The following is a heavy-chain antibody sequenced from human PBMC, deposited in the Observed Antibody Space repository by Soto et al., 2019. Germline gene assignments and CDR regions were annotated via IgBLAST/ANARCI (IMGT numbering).Heavy chain of an antibody. Sequence: EVQLLESGGGLVQPGGSLRLSCAASGFTFSSYARSWVRQAPGKGLEWVSAISGSGGSTYYADSVKGRFTISRDNSKDTLDLQMNSLRAEDTAVYYCAKDFILSSGSPRGGQGTLVTVSS. V-gene: IGHV3-23*01. CDR2: ISGSGGST. CDR3: AKDFILSSGSPR. D-gene: IGHD6-19*01. CDR1: GFTFSSYA. J-gene: IGHJ4*02.